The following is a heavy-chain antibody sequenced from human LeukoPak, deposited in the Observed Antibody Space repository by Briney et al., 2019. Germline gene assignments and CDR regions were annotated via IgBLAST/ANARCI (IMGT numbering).Heavy chain of an antibody. CDR1: GYTFTSYY. CDR3: ASGNIKIAVAGTVLGY. V-gene: IGHV1-46*01. CDR2: INPSGGST. Sequence: ASXXVSCKASGYTFTSYYTHWVRQAPGQGLEWMGIINPSGGSTSYAQKFQGRATITTDTSTSTVYMELSSLRSEDTAVYYCASGNIKIAVAGTVLGYWGQGTLVTVSS. J-gene: IGHJ4*02. D-gene: IGHD6-19*01.